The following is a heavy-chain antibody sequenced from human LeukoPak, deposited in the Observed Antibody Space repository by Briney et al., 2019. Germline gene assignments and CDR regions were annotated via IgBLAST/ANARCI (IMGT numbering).Heavy chain of an antibody. CDR1: GFTFSICG. CDR2: ISGSSTYI. V-gene: IGHV3-21*01. J-gene: IGHJ4*02. CDR3: ARGSEWSSGVSDY. D-gene: IGHD3-3*01. Sequence: PGGSLRLSCAASGFTFSICGMNWVRQAPGKGLEWVSSISGSSTYIYYADSAKGRFAISRDNAKNSLYLQMNSLRAEDTAVYYCARGSEWSSGVSDYWGQGTLVTVSS.